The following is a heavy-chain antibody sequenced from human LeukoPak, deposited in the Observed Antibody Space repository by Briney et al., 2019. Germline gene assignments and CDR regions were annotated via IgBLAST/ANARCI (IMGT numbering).Heavy chain of an antibody. J-gene: IGHJ5*02. V-gene: IGHV4-4*02. CDR2: IYHSGST. CDR3: ARYYGSGSYIWFDP. Sequence: PSETLSLTCAVSGGSISSGNWWSWVRQPPGKGLEWIGEIYHSGSTNYNPSLKSRVTISVDKSKNQFSLKLSSVTAADTAVYYCARYYGSGSYIWFDPWGQGTLVTVSS. CDR1: GGSISSGNW. D-gene: IGHD3-10*01.